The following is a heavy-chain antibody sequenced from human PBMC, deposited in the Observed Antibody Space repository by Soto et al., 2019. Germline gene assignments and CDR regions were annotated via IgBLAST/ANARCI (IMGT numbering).Heavy chain of an antibody. Sequence: QVQLQQWGAGLLKPSETLSLTCAVYGGSFSDYYWSWIRQPPGKGLEWIGEINHSGSTNYNPSLKSRVTISVDTSKNQFSLKLSSVTAADTAVYYCARGIAAAYNWGQGTLVTVSS. CDR3: ARGIAAAYN. D-gene: IGHD6-13*01. J-gene: IGHJ4*02. CDR1: GGSFSDYY. V-gene: IGHV4-34*01. CDR2: INHSGST.